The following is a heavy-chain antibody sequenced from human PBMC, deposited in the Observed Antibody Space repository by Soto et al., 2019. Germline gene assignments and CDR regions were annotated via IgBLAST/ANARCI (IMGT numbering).Heavy chain of an antibody. CDR3: ARGDSSSWYGWFDP. CDR1: GGSISSGGYY. V-gene: IGHV4-61*08. Sequence: SETLSLTCTVSGGSISSGGYYWSWIRQPPGKGLEWIGYIYYSGSTNYNPSLKSRVTISVDTSKNQFSLKLSSVTATDTAVYYCARGDSSSWYGWFDPWGQGTLVTVSS. D-gene: IGHD6-13*01. CDR2: IYYSGST. J-gene: IGHJ5*02.